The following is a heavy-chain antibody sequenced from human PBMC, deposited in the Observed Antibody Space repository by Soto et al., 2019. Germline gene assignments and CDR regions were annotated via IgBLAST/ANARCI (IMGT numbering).Heavy chain of an antibody. Sequence: GGSLRLSCAASGFTFSKYRMNLVRQAPGKGLEGVSDISRSSSSKFYADSVKDRFTISRDNATSLLYLQMNSLRAEDTAVYYCARDPFDCGADCSSNYWGQGPRVTVSS. D-gene: IGHD2-21*02. CDR2: ISRSSSSK. CDR3: ARDPFDCGADCSSNY. V-gene: IGHV3-21*06. CDR1: GFTFSKYR. J-gene: IGHJ4*02.